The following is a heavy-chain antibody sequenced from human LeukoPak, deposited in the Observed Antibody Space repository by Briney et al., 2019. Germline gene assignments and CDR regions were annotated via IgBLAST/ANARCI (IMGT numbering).Heavy chain of an antibody. J-gene: IGHJ4*02. V-gene: IGHV4-39*07. CDR3: ARARPLYYGSGRHLYYFDY. CDR2: IYYSGSI. CDR1: GGSINSNTYY. D-gene: IGHD3-10*01. Sequence: SETLSLTCTVSGGSINSNTYYWGWIRQPPGMGLEWIVSIYYSGSIYYNPSLKSRVTISVDTSKNQFSLKLSSVTAADTAVYYCARARPLYYGSGRHLYYFDYWGQGTLVTVSS.